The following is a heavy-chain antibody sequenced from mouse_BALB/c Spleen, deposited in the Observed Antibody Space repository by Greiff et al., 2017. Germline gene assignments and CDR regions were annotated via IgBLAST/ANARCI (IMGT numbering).Heavy chain of an antibody. Sequence: ESGPGLVKPSQSLSLTCSVTGYSITSGYFWYWIRQFPGNKLECMGYISYDGSNNYNPSLKNRISITRDTSKNQFFLKLNSVTTEDTATYYCARGEITTVVATRGYYCDYWGQGTTLTVSS. CDR3: ARGEITTVVATRGYYCDY. J-gene: IGHJ2*01. CDR1: GYSITSGYF. CDR2: ISYDGSN. D-gene: IGHD1-1*01. V-gene: IGHV3-6*02.